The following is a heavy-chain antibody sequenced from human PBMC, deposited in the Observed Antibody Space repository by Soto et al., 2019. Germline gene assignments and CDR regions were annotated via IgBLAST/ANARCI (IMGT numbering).Heavy chain of an antibody. CDR2: IIPMFGTT. V-gene: IGHV1-69*13. J-gene: IGHJ4*02. CDR3: ARRISARTYYFDY. Sequence: ASVKVSCKTSGDTFSSYAINWVRQAPGQGLEWMGGIIPMFGTTNYAQKFQGRVMITADDSTSTAYMEPSSLRSEDTAVYYCARRISARTYYFDYWGQGTLVTVSS. D-gene: IGHD6-6*01. CDR1: GDTFSSYA.